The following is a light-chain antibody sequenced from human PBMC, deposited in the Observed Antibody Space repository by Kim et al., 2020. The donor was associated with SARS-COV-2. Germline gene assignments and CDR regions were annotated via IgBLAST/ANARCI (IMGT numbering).Light chain of an antibody. J-gene: IGLJ3*02. CDR2: EVT. CDR1: SSDIDDYNY. Sequence: QSITISCTGTSSDIDDYNYVSWYQQHPCKAPKLMIYEVTKRPSGVSYRFSGSKSGNTASLTISGLQAEDEADYYCSSYTSSSGLMVFGGGTQLTVL. V-gene: IGLV2-14*01. CDR3: SSYTSSSGLMV.